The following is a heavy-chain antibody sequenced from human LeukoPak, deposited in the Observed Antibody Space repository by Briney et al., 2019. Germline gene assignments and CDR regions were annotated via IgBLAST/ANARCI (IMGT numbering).Heavy chain of an antibody. CDR1: GGSISSYY. Sequence: SETLSLTCTVSGGSISSYYWSWIRQPPGKGLEWIGYIYYSGSTNYNPSLKSRVTISVDTSKNQFSLKLSSVTAADTAVYYCARVTHDSSGYWGQGTLVTVSS. CDR2: IYYSGST. J-gene: IGHJ4*02. V-gene: IGHV4-59*01. D-gene: IGHD3-22*01. CDR3: ARVTHDSSGY.